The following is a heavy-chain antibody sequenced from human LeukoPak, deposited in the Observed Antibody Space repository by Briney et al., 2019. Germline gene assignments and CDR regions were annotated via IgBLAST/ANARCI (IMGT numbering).Heavy chain of an antibody. CDR1: GGSISSYY. CDR3: ARLEVNSYYYYYYMDV. V-gene: IGHV4-4*09. CDR2: IYTSGST. Sequence: SETLSLTCTVSGGSISSYYWSWIRQPPGKGLEWIGYIYTSGSTNYNPSLKSRVTISVDTSKNQFSLKLSSVTAADTAVYYCARLEVNSYYYYYYMDVWGKGTTVTVSS. J-gene: IGHJ6*03. D-gene: IGHD2-21*01.